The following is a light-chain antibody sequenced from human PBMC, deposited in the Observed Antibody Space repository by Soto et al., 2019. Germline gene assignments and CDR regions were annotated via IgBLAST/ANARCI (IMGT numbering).Light chain of an antibody. CDR3: QQYYSYPRP. CDR2: AAS. CDR1: QTISSW. V-gene: IGKV1-5*01. Sequence: QGPCTLTENVGGRVTSTGRASQTISSWLAWYQQKPGKAPKLLIYAASTLQSGVPSRFSGSGSGPDFTLTISCLQSEDFATYYCQQYYSYPRPFGQGTKVDIK. J-gene: IGKJ1*01.